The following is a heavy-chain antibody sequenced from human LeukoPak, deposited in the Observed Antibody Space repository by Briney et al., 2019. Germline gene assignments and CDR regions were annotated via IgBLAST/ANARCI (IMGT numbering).Heavy chain of an antibody. CDR2: INPNSGGT. V-gene: IGHV1-2*02. J-gene: IGHJ6*03. CDR1: GYTFTGYY. CDR3: ARAMVRGVIIYYYYMDV. Sequence: ASVKVSCKASGYTFTGYYMHWVRPAPGQGLEWMGWINPNSGGTNYAQKFQGRVTMTRDTSISTAYMELSRLRSDDTAVYYCARAMVRGVIIYYYYMDVWGKGTTVTVSS. D-gene: IGHD3-10*01.